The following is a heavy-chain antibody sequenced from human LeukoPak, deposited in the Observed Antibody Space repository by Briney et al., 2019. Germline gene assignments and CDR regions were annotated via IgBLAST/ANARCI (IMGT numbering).Heavy chain of an antibody. CDR3: ASSYDRCDYNDALDI. J-gene: IGHJ3*02. CDR2: IYHTGSA. CDR1: GGSISSGGYS. Sequence: SETLSLTCAVSGGSISSGGYSWSWIRQPPGKGLEWIGYIYHTGSAYYNPSLKSRVTISVDRSKNQFSLKLSSVTAADTAVYYCASSYDRCDYNDALDIWGQGTMVTVSS. D-gene: IGHD3-22*01. V-gene: IGHV4-30-2*01.